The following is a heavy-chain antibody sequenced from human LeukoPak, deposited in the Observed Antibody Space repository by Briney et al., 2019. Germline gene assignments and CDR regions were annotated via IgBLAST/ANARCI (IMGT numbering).Heavy chain of an antibody. J-gene: IGHJ4*02. CDR2: IYYSGNT. CDR1: GGSISSSSYY. CDR3: ARSFRPGGVIAAPFDY. Sequence: SETLSLTCTVSGGSISSSSYYWGWIRQPPGKGLEWIGSIYYSGNTYYNPSLKSRVTISVDTSKNQFSLKLSSVTAADTAVYYCARSFRPGGVIAAPFDYWGQGTLVTVSS. D-gene: IGHD3-16*02. V-gene: IGHV4-39*07.